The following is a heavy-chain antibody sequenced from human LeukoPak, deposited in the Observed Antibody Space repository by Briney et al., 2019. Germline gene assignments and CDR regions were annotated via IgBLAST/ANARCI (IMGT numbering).Heavy chain of an antibody. CDR2: FDPEDGET. V-gene: IGHV1-24*01. J-gene: IGHJ3*02. Sequence: ASVKVSCKVSGYTLSKISMQWVRQAPGKGLEWMGGFDPEDGETIYAQKFQGRVTMTEDTSTDTAYMELSSLRFEDTAVYYCARAKYNSGWYGAFDIWGQGTMVTVSS. CDR1: GYTLSKIS. D-gene: IGHD6-19*01. CDR3: ARAKYNSGWYGAFDI.